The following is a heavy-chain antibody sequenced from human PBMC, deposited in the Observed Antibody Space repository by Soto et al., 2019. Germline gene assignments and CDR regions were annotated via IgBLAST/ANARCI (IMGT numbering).Heavy chain of an antibody. V-gene: IGHV3-11*01. CDR1: GFSFSDYY. CDR3: ANLAKNYYHYMDV. Sequence: QVQLVESGGGLVKPRGSLRLSCAASGFSFSDYYMSWIRQAPGKGLEWVSLISTSGSSTDYADSVKGRFTISRDNAKNSLSLQMNSLRAEDTAVYYCANLAKNYYHYMDVWGKGTTVTVSS. J-gene: IGHJ6*03. CDR2: ISTSGSST. D-gene: IGHD1-26*01.